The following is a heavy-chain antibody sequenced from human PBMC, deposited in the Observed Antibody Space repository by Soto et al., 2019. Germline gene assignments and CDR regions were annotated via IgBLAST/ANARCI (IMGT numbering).Heavy chain of an antibody. CDR1: GGSFTSNNW. D-gene: IGHD1-7*01. J-gene: IGHJ4*02. CDR3: ASRDPGTSVDY. Sequence: SETLSLTCAVSGGSFTSNNWWTWVRRPPGQGLEWIGEIYRTGSTNYNPSLKSRVTISLDKSENQFSLKVTSLTAADTAVYYCASRDPGTSVDYWGQGTLVTGSS. CDR2: IYRTGST. V-gene: IGHV4-4*02.